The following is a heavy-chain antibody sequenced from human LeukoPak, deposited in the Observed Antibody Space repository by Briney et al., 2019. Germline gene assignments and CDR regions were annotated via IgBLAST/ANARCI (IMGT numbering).Heavy chain of an antibody. J-gene: IGHJ4*02. CDR1: GFTFSTSW. V-gene: IGHV3-7*04. CDR3: VRGVEY. CDR2: INQDEGHK. Sequence: GALRLSCEVSGFTFSTSWMSWVRQAPGQGLEWVANINQDEGHKDYVDSVKGRFTVSRDNAKNSLYLQMNRLRVDDTAMYFCVRGVEYWGQGTPVTVSS.